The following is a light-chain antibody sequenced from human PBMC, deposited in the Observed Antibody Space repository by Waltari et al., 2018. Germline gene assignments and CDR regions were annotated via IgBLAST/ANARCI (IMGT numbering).Light chain of an antibody. J-gene: IGLJ2*01. CDR1: RLAYKY. CDR2: LDR. V-gene: IGLV3-1*01. CDR3: QVWDSTTYMV. Sequence: SYEVTQSPSVSVSPGQTARITCSGNRLAYKYVCWYQQKPGQSPVLVIYLDRKRPSGIPERLSGSNSGDTATLTISWTQAVDEGDYYCQVWDSTTYMVFGGGTKLTVL.